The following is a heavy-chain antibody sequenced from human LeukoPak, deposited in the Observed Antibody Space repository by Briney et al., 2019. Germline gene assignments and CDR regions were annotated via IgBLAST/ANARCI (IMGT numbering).Heavy chain of an antibody. CDR1: GGSFSGYY. Sequence: SETLSLTCAVYGGSFSGYYWSWIRQPPGKGLEWIGEINHSGSTNYNPSLKSRVTISVDTSKNQFSLKLGSVTAADTAVYYCARGWNYDSSQSSWFDPWGQGTLVTVSS. J-gene: IGHJ5*02. V-gene: IGHV4-34*01. CDR2: INHSGST. D-gene: IGHD3-22*01. CDR3: ARGWNYDSSQSSWFDP.